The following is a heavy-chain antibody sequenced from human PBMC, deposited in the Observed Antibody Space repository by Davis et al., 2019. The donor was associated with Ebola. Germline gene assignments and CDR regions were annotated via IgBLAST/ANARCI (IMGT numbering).Heavy chain of an antibody. J-gene: IGHJ2*01. Sequence: GESLKISCAASGFTFSSYWMSWVRQAPGKGLEWVANIKQDGSEKYYADSVKGRFTISRDNSRDTLYLQMNSLRAEDTAVYYCARDGDIVVVPAAMLAYFDLWGRGTLVTVSS. CDR1: GFTFSSYW. CDR3: ARDGDIVVVPAAMLAYFDL. CDR2: IKQDGSEK. D-gene: IGHD2-2*01. V-gene: IGHV3-7*01.